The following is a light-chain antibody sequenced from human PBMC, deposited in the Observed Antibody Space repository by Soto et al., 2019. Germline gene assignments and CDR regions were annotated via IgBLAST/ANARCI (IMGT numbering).Light chain of an antibody. J-gene: IGKJ1*01. V-gene: IGKV3-20*01. CDR1: QSVSSSY. CDR3: QQYGSSLWT. CDR2: GAS. Sequence: ERVITQSPRTLYLSPGERATLSCRASQSVSSSYLAWYQQKPGQAPRLLIYGASSRATGIPDRFSGSGSGTDFTLTISRLEPEDFAVYYCQQYGSSLWTFGQGTKVDI.